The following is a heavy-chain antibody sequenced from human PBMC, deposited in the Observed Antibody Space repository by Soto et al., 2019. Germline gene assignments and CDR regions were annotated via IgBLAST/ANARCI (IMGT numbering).Heavy chain of an antibody. CDR1: GFTFISYG. CDR2: ISHYNGHT. Sequence: QDQLVQYGEDVEKTGASVRGSCKASGFTFISYGFNWVRQAPGLGLEWGGWISHYNGHTIYAQKFRGRVTMTPARSTSTVYMELRGLRSADTAMDYCARRGKGSVADHNRFDPWCQGTLVTVSS. D-gene: IGHD6-19*01. J-gene: IGHJ5*02. V-gene: IGHV1-18*04. CDR3: ARRGKGSVADHNRFDP.